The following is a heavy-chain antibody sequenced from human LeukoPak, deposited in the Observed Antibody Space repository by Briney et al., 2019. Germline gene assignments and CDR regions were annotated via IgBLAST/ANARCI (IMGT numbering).Heavy chain of an antibody. CDR1: GYTLTELS. J-gene: IGHJ4*02. CDR3: ARDTGFSMVRGILF. Sequence: GASVKVSCKVSGYTLTELSMHWVRQAPGKGLEWMGWINTNTGNPTYAQGFTGRFVFSLDTSVSTAYLQISSLKAEDTAVYYCARDTGFSMVRGILFWGQGTLVTVSS. V-gene: IGHV7-4-1*02. D-gene: IGHD3-10*01. CDR2: INTNTGNP.